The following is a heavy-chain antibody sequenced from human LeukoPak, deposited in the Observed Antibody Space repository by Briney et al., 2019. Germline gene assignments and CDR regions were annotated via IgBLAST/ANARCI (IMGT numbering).Heavy chain of an antibody. CDR2: IGSSSSYI. D-gene: IGHD3-3*01. CDR1: GFTFSSYS. Sequence: GGSLRLSCAASGFTFSSYSTNWVRQAPGKGLEWVSSIGSSSSYIYYADSVKGRFTISRDNAKNSLYLQMNSLRAEDTAVYYCASGYDFWSGYNVNYFDYWGQGTLVTVSS. J-gene: IGHJ4*02. CDR3: ASGYDFWSGYNVNYFDY. V-gene: IGHV3-21*01.